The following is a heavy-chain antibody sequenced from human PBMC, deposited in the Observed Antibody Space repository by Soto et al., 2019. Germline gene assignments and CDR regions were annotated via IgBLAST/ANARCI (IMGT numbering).Heavy chain of an antibody. D-gene: IGHD3-16*01. J-gene: IGHJ4*02. CDR2: VYYTGMT. V-gene: IGHV4-61*01. CDR3: ARDYDDFDH. CDR1: GGSLNGGCYY. Sequence: PETLSLTWTVSGGSLNGGCYYWSWLLHPPGKGLEWIGYVYYTGMTSYSTSLKSRVTISADTSKNLFSLILTSVTAADTAVYYCARDYDDFDHWGQGTLVTVSS.